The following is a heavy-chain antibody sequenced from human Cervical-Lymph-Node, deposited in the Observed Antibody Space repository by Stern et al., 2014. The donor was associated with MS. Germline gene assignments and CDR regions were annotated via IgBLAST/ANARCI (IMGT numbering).Heavy chain of an antibody. V-gene: IGHV1-58*01. Sequence: QLVQSGPEVKKPGTSVKVSCKASGFTFTSSAVQWVRPARGQRLEWIGWIVVGSGKTNYAQKFQERVTITRDMSTSTAYMELSSLRSEDTAVYYCAADLMGIAAAGTIHYFDLWGRGTLVTVSS. CDR1: GFTFTSSA. CDR3: AADLMGIAAAGTIHYFDL. D-gene: IGHD6-13*01. CDR2: IVVGSGKT. J-gene: IGHJ2*01.